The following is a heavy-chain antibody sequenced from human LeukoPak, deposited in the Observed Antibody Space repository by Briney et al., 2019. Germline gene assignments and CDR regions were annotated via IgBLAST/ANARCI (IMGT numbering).Heavy chain of an antibody. V-gene: IGHV3-64*01. D-gene: IGHD3-22*01. J-gene: IGHJ4*02. CDR1: GFTFSSYA. CDR3: ARDRVYYDSSGYFSRYFDY. CDR2: ISSNGGST. Sequence: GGSLRLSCAASGFTFSSYAMHWVRQAPGKGLEYVSAISSNGGSTYYANSVKGRFTISRDNSKNTLYLQMNSLRAEDTAVYYCARDRVYYDSSGYFSRYFDYWGQGTLVTVSS.